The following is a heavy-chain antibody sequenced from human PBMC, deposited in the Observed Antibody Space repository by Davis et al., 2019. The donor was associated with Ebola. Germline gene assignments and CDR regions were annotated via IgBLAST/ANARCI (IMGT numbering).Heavy chain of an antibody. V-gene: IGHV3-73*01. Sequence: GGSLRLSCAASGFTFSGSAMHWVRQASGKGLEWVGRIRSKANSYATAYAASVKGRFTISRDDSKNTAYLQMNSLKTEDTAVYYCTRRTPYGVVIIDAFDIWGQGTMVTVSS. CDR3: TRRTPYGVVIIDAFDI. CDR2: IRSKANSYAT. D-gene: IGHD3-3*01. CDR1: GFTFSGSA. J-gene: IGHJ3*02.